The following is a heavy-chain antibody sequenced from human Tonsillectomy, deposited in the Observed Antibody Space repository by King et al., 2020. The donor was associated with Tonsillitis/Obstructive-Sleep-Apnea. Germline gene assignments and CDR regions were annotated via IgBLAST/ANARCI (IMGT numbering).Heavy chain of an antibody. D-gene: IGHD3-3*01. CDR3: TSTLFEKGDYYYNMDV. CDR2: IRSKSHGGTT. J-gene: IGHJ6*03. V-gene: IGHV3-49*05. CDR1: GFTFGDYG. Sequence: EVQLVESGGGLVKPGRSLSLSCTTAGFTFGDYGMSWFRQAPGKGLEWVGSIRSKSHGGTTDYAASVRGRFSISRDDSKSIAYLQMNSLKTEDTAVYCCTSTLFEKGDYYYNMDVWGKGTAVTVSS.